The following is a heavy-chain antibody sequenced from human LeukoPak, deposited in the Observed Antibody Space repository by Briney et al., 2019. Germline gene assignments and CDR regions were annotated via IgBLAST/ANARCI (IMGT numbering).Heavy chain of an antibody. CDR2: ISANNGNT. V-gene: IGHV1-18*01. D-gene: IGHD6-6*01. CDR3: ARDSSSSADYYYGMDV. Sequence: GASVKVSCKASGYTFTSYGISWVRQAPGQGLEWMGWISANNGNTNYAQKLQGRVTMTTDTSTSTAYMELRSLRSDDTAVYYCARDSSSSADYYYGMDVWGQGTTVTVSS. CDR1: GYTFTSYG. J-gene: IGHJ6*02.